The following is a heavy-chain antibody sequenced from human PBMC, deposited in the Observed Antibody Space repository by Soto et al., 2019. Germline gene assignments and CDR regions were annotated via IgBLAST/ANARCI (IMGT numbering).Heavy chain of an antibody. CDR3: ARDRDILTGYTEYYYYYGMDV. J-gene: IGHJ6*02. D-gene: IGHD3-9*01. Sequence: SETLSLTCPVSGGSISSGDYYWSWIRQPPGKGLEWIGYIYYCGSTYYNPSLKSRVTISVDTSKNQFSLKLSSVTAADTAVYYCARDRDILTGYTEYYYYYGMDVWGQGTTVT. CDR2: IYYCGST. V-gene: IGHV4-30-4*01. CDR1: GGSISSGDYY.